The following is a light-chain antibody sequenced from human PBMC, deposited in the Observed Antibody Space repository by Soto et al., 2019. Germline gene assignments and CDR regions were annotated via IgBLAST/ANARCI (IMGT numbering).Light chain of an antibody. CDR1: QNVFNN. CDR2: GAS. Sequence: IVVTQSPVTLSVSPGETATLSCRASQNVFNNLAWYQVKPGQAPRLLIYGASTRATGIPVRFSGSGSGTGFTLTISRLEPEDFAVYYCQQYGSLPRTFGQGTKVDIK. V-gene: IGKV3-20*01. J-gene: IGKJ1*01. CDR3: QQYGSLPRT.